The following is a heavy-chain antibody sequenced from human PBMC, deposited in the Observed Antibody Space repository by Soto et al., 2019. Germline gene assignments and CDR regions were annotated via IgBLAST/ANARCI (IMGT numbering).Heavy chain of an antibody. J-gene: IGHJ6*02. D-gene: IGHD2-2*01. CDR2: ISGIGDST. Sequence: GGSLRLSCGASGFTFYNYVMSWVRQAPGKGLEWVSAISGIGDSTYYADSVKGRFTISRDNSKSTLYVQMNSLRAEDTAIYYCAKAGYCSSTSCYGYYYYGLDVWGQGTTVTVSS. CDR1: GFTFYNYV. CDR3: AKAGYCSSTSCYGYYYYGLDV. V-gene: IGHV3-23*01.